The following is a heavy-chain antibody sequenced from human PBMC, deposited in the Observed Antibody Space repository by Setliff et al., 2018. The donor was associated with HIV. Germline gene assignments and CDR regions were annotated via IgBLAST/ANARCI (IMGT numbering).Heavy chain of an antibody. CDR1: GYTFISYG. Sequence: ASVKVSCKASGYTFISYGVSWVRQAPGQGLEWMGWISVKNGNTNYAQKFQGRVTMTRDTSISTAYMELSSLTSADTAVYYCASGKGVRGVIITGGLDVWGKGTTVTVSS. V-gene: IGHV1-8*01. CDR3: ASGKGVRGVIITGGLDV. J-gene: IGHJ6*04. CDR2: ISVKNGNT. D-gene: IGHD3-10*01.